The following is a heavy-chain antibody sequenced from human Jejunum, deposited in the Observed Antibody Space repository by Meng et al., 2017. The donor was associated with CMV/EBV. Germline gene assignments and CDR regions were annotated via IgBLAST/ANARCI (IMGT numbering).Heavy chain of an antibody. V-gene: IGHV2-5*02. J-gene: IGHJ5*02. CDR2: IYWDDDK. CDR1: GSSSSTSEVG. D-gene: IGHD2-2*01. CDR3: ALFTRSWFDP. Sequence: QLPFKWFGPRLVNPTPAPPLTITCYGSSSSTSEVGVGWIRQPPGKALEWLAVIYWDDDKRYSPSLKSRLTITTDTSKNQVVLTLTNMDPVDTATYYCALFTRSWFDPWGQGTLVTVSS.